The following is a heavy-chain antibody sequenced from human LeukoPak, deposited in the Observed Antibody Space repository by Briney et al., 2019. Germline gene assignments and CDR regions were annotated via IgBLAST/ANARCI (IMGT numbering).Heavy chain of an antibody. Sequence: GGSLRLSCAASGFTFSSYEMNWVRQAPGKGLEWVSYISSSGSTIYYADSVKGRFIISRDNAKNSVYLQMNSLRAEDTAVYYCARDVGSGWFDYWGQGSLVTVSS. CDR2: ISSSGSTI. D-gene: IGHD6-19*01. J-gene: IGHJ4*02. CDR1: GFTFSSYE. V-gene: IGHV3-48*03. CDR3: ARDVGSGWFDY.